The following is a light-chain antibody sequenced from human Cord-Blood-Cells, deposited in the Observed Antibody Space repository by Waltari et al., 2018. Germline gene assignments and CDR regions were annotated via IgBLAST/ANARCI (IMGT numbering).Light chain of an antibody. CDR1: QSVLYSSKNKNY. CDR3: QQYYSTPYT. Sequence: DIVMNQSPDSMAVSLGERATIHFKSSQSVLYSSKNKNYLAWYQQKPGQPPKLLIYWASTRESGVPDRFSGSGSGTDFTLTISSLQAEDVAVYYCQQYYSTPYTFGQGTKLEIK. J-gene: IGKJ2*01. V-gene: IGKV4-1*01. CDR2: WAS.